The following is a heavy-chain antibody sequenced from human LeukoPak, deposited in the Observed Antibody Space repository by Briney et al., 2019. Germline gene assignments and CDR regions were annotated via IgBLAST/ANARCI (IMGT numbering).Heavy chain of an antibody. D-gene: IGHD6-13*01. CDR3: AREVGSSWSKYYYYYMDV. CDR2: INHSGST. J-gene: IGHJ6*03. Sequence: SETLSLTCAVYGGSFSGYYWGWIRQPPGKGLEWIGEINHSGSTNYNPSLKSRVTISVDTSKNQFSLKLSSVTAADTAVYYCAREVGSSWSKYYYYYMDVWGKGTTVTVSS. CDR1: GGSFSGYY. V-gene: IGHV4-34*01.